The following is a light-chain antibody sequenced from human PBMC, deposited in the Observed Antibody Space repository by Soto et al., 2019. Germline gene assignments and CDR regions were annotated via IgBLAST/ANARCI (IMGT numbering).Light chain of an antibody. CDR3: QQYGRSPYS. Sequence: EIVLTQSPGTLSLSLGERVTRSCRASQSVSSNYLAWYQQKPGQAPRLLIYGVSSRATGIPDRFTGSGSGRDFALTISRLEPEDFAVYYCQQYGRSPYSFGQGTKVDIK. V-gene: IGKV3-20*01. CDR2: GVS. CDR1: QSVSSNY. J-gene: IGKJ2*01.